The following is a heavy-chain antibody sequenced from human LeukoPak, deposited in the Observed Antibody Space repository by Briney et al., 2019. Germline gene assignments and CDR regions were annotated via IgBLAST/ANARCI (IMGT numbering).Heavy chain of an antibody. V-gene: IGHV3-21*01. CDR3: ARDIRCSSSSCFAYFDY. Sequence: GGSLRLSCAASGFTFSSYSMNWVRQAPGKGLEWVSSISSSSSYIYYADSVKGRFTISRDNAKNSLYLQMNSLRAEDTAVYYCARDIRCSSSSCFAYFDYWGQGTLVTVSS. J-gene: IGHJ4*02. CDR1: GFTFSSYS. D-gene: IGHD2-2*01. CDR2: ISSSSSYI.